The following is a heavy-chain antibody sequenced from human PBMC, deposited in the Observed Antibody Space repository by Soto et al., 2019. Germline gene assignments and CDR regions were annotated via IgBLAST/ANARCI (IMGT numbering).Heavy chain of an antibody. D-gene: IGHD6-13*01. V-gene: IGHV4-39*01. CDR1: GGSISSSSYY. CDR2: IYYSGST. Sequence: SETLSLTCTVSGGSISSSSYYWGWIRQPPGKGLEWIGSIYYSGSTYYNPSLKSRVTISVDTSKNQFSLKLSSVTAADTAVYYCARQMAAAPSYWGQGTLVTVSS. J-gene: IGHJ4*02. CDR3: ARQMAAAPSY.